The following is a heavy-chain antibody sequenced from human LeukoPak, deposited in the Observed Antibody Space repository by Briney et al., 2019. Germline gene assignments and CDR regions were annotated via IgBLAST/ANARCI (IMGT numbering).Heavy chain of an antibody. Sequence: ASVKVSCKASGYXFTSYYMHWVRQAPGQGLEWMGVVNPNGGSTTYAQKFQGRVTMTRDRSTSTAYMEVSSLRSEDTAVYYCARDPSGSWQWFDYWGQGTLVTASS. CDR3: ARDPSGSWQWFDY. CDR2: VNPNGGST. J-gene: IGHJ4*02. CDR1: GYXFTSYY. D-gene: IGHD1-26*01. V-gene: IGHV1-46*01.